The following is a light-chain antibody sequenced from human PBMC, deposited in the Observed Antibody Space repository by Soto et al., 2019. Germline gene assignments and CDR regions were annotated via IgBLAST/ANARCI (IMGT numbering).Light chain of an antibody. CDR1: QSIGTY. CDR2: DAS. V-gene: IGKV3-11*01. CDR3: QQRYNWPNT. Sequence: EIVLTQSPATLSLSPGERATLSCRARQSIGTYLAWYQHIPGQAPRLLIYDASNRATGIPARFSGSGSGTDFTLTISSPGPEDFAVYYCQQRYNWPNTFGQGTKLEIK. J-gene: IGKJ2*01.